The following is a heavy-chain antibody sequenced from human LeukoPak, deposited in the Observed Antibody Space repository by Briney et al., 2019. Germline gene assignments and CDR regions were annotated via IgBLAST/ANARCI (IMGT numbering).Heavy chain of an antibody. V-gene: IGHV3-23*01. CDR3: AKSAYYDSSGFYREYYFEH. D-gene: IGHD3-22*01. Sequence: GSLRLSCAASEFTFNHYAMSWVRQAPGKGLEWVSSISGGGGSTYCADSVKGRFTISRDNSKNTLFLQMSSLTAGDTAVYYCAKSAYYDSSGFYREYYFEHWGQGTLVTVSS. CDR2: ISGGGGST. CDR1: EFTFNHYA. J-gene: IGHJ4*02.